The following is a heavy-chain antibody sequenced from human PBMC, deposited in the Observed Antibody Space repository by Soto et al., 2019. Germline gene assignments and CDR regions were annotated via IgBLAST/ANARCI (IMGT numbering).Heavy chain of an antibody. V-gene: IGHV3-30-3*01. CDR1: GFTFSSYA. J-gene: IGHJ6*02. CDR3: ARDSVVVPAAIQDPGALGYYYGMDV. Sequence: GESRRLSCAASGFTFSSYAMHWVRQAPGKGLEWVAVISYDGSNKYYADSVKGRFTISRDNSKNTLYLQMNSLRAEDTAVYYCARDSVVVPAAIQDPGALGYYYGMDVWGQGTTVTVSS. D-gene: IGHD2-2*02. CDR2: ISYDGSNK.